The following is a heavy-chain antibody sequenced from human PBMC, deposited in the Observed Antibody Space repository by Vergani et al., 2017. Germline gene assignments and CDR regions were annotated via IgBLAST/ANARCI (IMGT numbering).Heavy chain of an antibody. CDR2: IKSDGSIT. V-gene: IGHV3-74*03. CDR1: GFSFNSYW. J-gene: IGHJ3*02. Sequence: DVHLAESGGGFFQPGGSLRLSCSASGFSFNSYWMHWVRQVPGKGLLWVSRIKSDGSITAYADSVKGRFTISRDNAQNTLYLQMNSLRVEDTGVYYCTTDNQQSSLGHCSVTNCYGGVFDIWGQGTVVTVSS. CDR3: TTDNQQSSLGHCSVTNCYGGVFDI. D-gene: IGHD2-15*01.